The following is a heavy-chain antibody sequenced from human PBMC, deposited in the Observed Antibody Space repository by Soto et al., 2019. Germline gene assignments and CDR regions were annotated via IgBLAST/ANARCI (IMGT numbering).Heavy chain of an antibody. CDR2: ISYDGSSK. Sequence: GGSLRLSCAASGFTFSSYGMHWVRQAPGKGLEWVAVISYDGSSKYYADSVKGRFTISRDNSKNTLYLQMNSLRAEDTAVYYCAKDLRYGSGSYGLDYWGQGTLVTVSS. V-gene: IGHV3-30*18. J-gene: IGHJ4*02. D-gene: IGHD3-10*01. CDR3: AKDLRYGSGSYGLDY. CDR1: GFTFSSYG.